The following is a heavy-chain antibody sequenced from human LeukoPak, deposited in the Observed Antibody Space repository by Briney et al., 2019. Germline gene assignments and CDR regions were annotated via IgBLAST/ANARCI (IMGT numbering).Heavy chain of an antibody. CDR2: ISYDGSNK. V-gene: IGHV3-30*18. Sequence: GGSLRLSCVASGFKFNSYAIHWVRQAPGKGLQWVAVISYDGSNKYYADSVKGRFTISRDNSKNTLFLEMNSLRAEDTAVYYCAKALTSGWYLDAFNIWGQGTMVTVSS. CDR3: AKALTSGWYLDAFNI. D-gene: IGHD6-19*01. CDR1: GFKFNSYA. J-gene: IGHJ3*02.